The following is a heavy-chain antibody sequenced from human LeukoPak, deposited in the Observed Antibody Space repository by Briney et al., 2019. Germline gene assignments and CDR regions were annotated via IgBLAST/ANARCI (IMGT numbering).Heavy chain of an antibody. D-gene: IGHD2-2*01. V-gene: IGHV4-31*03. J-gene: IGHJ4*02. CDR3: ARAEYCSSISCYASGWPYDH. CDR2: IYYSGTT. CDR1: GGSISSGGYY. Sequence: PSQTPSPTCTVSGGSISSGGYYWSWIRQHPGKGLEWIGYIYYSGTTYYNPSLKSRVTISVDTSKNQFSLKLSSVTAADTAVYYCARAEYCSSISCYASGWPYDHWGQGTLVTVSS.